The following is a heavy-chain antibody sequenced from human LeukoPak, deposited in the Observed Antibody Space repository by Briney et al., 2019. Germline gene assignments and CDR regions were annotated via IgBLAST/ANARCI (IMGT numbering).Heavy chain of an antibody. J-gene: IGHJ4*02. CDR2: INPSGRST. CDR3: ARDYLPHIVVVTATYDY. V-gene: IGHV1-46*01. Sequence: ASVKVSCKAYGYSXTDYYGHWVRRAPGQGLEWMGIINPSGRSTTNAQKFQGRVTLTRDTSTNTIYMELSSLRSDDTAVYYCARDYLPHIVVVTATYDYWGQGTLVTVSS. CDR1: GYSXTDYY. D-gene: IGHD2-21*02.